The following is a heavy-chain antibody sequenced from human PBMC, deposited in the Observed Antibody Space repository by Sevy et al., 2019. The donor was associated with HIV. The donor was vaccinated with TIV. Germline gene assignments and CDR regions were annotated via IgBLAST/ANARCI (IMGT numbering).Heavy chain of an antibody. CDR2: IGSTGHTI. Sequence: GVLRLSCVASGFTFSRYSMNWVRQAPGKGLEWVSNIGSTGHTIYYADSVKGRFTISRDNAKNSLYLQMNSLREEDTAVYYCARPGSGWFEFDSWGQGTLVTVSS. CDR3: ARPGSGWFEFDS. J-gene: IGHJ4*02. CDR1: GFTFSRYS. D-gene: IGHD6-19*01. V-gene: IGHV3-48*02.